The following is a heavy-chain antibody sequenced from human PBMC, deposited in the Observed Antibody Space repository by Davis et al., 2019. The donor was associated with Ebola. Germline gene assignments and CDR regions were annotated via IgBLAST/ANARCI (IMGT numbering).Heavy chain of an antibody. CDR1: GFIFRNYV. D-gene: IGHD2-2*01. CDR2: ISSSSYYI. V-gene: IGHV3-21*01. CDR3: ARSLGDVVLVPAALVPDY. J-gene: IGHJ4*02. Sequence: GESLKISCAASGFIFRNYVMSWVRQAPGKGLEWVSSISSSSYYIYYADSLKGRFTISRDNAKNSLYLQMNSLRDEDTAVYYCARSLGDVVLVPAALVPDYWGQGTLVTVSS.